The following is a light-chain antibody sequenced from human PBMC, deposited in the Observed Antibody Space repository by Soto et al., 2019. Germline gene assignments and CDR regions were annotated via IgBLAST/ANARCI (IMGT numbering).Light chain of an antibody. J-gene: IGKJ1*01. CDR2: GAS. Sequence: EIVITQSPATLSVSPGERATLSCRASQSVSSNLAWYQQKPGQAPRRLIYGASTRATGIPARFSGSGSGTEFTLTISSLQSEDFAVYYCQQYNNWPGTFGQGTKVEIK. CDR1: QSVSSN. CDR3: QQYNNWPGT. V-gene: IGKV3-15*01.